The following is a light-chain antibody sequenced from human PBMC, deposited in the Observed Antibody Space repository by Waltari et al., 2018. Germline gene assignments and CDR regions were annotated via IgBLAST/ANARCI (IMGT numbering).Light chain of an antibody. CDR1: SSHIGAGYD. Sequence: QSVLTQPPSVSGAPGQGVTISCTGSSSHIGAGYDVHWYQHLPGTAPKLLIYVNTRRPSGVPDRFSGSRSGTSASLAITGLRAEDDGDYYCQTYDSSLSGRIFGGGTKVTVL. V-gene: IGLV1-40*01. CDR3: QTYDSSLSGRI. J-gene: IGLJ2*01. CDR2: VNT.